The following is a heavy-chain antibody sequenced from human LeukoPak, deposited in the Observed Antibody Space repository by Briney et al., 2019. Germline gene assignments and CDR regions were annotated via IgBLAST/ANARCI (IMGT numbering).Heavy chain of an antibody. CDR3: ARVGFRSGSMAFDY. CDR1: GGSISSYY. CDR2: IYTSGST. J-gene: IGHJ4*02. D-gene: IGHD3-3*01. Sequence: SETLSLTCTVSGGSISSYYCSWIRQPAGKGLEWIGRIYTSGSTNYNPSLKSRVTISVDKSKNQFSLKLSSVTAADTAVYYCARVGFRSGSMAFDYWGQGTLVTVSS. V-gene: IGHV4-4*07.